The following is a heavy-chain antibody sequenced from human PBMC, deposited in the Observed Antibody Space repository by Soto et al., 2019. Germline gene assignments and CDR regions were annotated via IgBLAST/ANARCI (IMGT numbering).Heavy chain of an antibody. CDR3: ARGGNIVATLSGWFDP. CDR2: IYYSGST. Sequence: SETLSLTCTVSGASINSGDYYWSWIRQPPGKGLEWIGHIYYSGSTYYNPSLKSRAGISVDSSKSQVSLKLTSVTAADTAVYFCARGGNIVATLSGWFDPRGQRNLVTVSS. CDR1: GASINSGDYY. J-gene: IGHJ5*02. D-gene: IGHD5-12*01. V-gene: IGHV4-30-4*01.